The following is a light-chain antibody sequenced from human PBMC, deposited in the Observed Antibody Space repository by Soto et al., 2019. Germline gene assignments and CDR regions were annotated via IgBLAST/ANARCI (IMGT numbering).Light chain of an antibody. V-gene: IGKV1-33*01. CDR3: QQYDNLTPIT. J-gene: IGKJ5*01. CDR1: QGISSY. Sequence: RVTQSPTSLCASTGERVSITCRASQGISSYLAWYQQKPGKAPKLLIYDASNLETGVPSRFSGSGSGTDFTFTISILQPEDIATYYCQQYDNLTPITFGQGTRLEIK. CDR2: DAS.